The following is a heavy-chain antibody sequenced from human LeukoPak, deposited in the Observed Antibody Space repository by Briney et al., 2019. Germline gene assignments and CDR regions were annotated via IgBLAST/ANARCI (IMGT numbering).Heavy chain of an antibody. J-gene: IGHJ4*02. CDR1: GGSIRSDSYY. CDR2: IYTSGST. V-gene: IGHV4-61*02. CDR3: ARDAEGSSGFDY. Sequence: SQTLSLTCTVSGGSIRSDSYYWSWIRQPAGKGLEWIGRIYTSGSTNYNPSLKSRVTMSVDTSKNQFSLKLSSVTAADTAVYYCARDAEGSSGFDYWGQGTLVTVSS. D-gene: IGHD6-6*01.